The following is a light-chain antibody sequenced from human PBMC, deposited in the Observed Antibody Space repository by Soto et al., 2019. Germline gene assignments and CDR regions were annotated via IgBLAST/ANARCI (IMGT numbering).Light chain of an antibody. CDR2: GAS. CDR3: QQYGSSPRT. J-gene: IGKJ1*01. V-gene: IGKV3-20*01. CDR1: QSVSSSY. Sequence: EIVLTQSPGTLSLSPGERATLSCRASQSVSSSYLAWYQQKPGQAPRLLIYGASSRATGIPDRFSGSGSGTDFNLTISRLEPEDFGVYYCQQYGSSPRTFGQGTNVEIK.